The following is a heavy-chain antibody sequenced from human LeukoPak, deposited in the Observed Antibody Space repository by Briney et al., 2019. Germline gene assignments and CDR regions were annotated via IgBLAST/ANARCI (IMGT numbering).Heavy chain of an antibody. V-gene: IGHV3-30-3*01. Sequence: PGRSLRLSCAASGFTFSTYAMHWVRQAPGKGLEWLAFISFDGSNKYYADSVKGRFTISRDNAKNSLYLQMNSLRAEDTAVYYCANTPKGIAGTPGNWGQGTLVTVSS. CDR2: ISFDGSNK. CDR1: GFTFSTYA. D-gene: IGHD1-20*01. J-gene: IGHJ1*01. CDR3: ANTPKGIAGTPGN.